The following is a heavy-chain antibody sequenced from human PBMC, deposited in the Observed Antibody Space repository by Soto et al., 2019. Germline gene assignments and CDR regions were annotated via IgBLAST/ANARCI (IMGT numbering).Heavy chain of an antibody. Sequence: GESLKISCKGSGYSFTSYWIGGVRQMPGKGLEWMGIIYPGDSDTRYSPSFQGQVTISADKSISTAYLQWSSLKASDTAMYYCASQEMATKNVDAFDIWGQGTMVTVSS. D-gene: IGHD5-12*01. J-gene: IGHJ3*02. V-gene: IGHV5-51*01. CDR2: IYPGDSDT. CDR1: GYSFTSYW. CDR3: ASQEMATKNVDAFDI.